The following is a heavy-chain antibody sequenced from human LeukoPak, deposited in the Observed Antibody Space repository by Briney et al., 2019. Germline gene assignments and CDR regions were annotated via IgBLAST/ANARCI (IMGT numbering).Heavy chain of an antibody. V-gene: IGHV3-13*01. J-gene: IGHJ4*02. D-gene: IGHD6-19*01. Sequence: GGSLRLSCAASGFAFRDYDMHWVRQVTGKGLEWVSAIGISGDTYYPNSVKGRFTVSRENAKNSLYLQMNSLTAGDTAVYYCARGGIQVSGIDEIDYWGQGTLVTVSS. CDR3: ARGGIQVSGIDEIDY. CDR2: IGISGDT. CDR1: GFAFRDYD.